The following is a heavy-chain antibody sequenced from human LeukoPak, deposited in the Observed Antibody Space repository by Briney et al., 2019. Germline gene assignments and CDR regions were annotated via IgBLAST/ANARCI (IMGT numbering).Heavy chain of an antibody. Sequence: GASVKVSCKASGYIFTDYYVHWVRQAPGQGLEWMGWINPKSGGTVYRVAMTRDTSITTAYMELSSLRSDDTAVYYCAKVGRAARAIYYFDYWGQGTLVTVSS. CDR1: GYIFTDYY. D-gene: IGHD6-6*01. V-gene: IGHV1-2*02. J-gene: IGHJ4*02. CDR2: INPKSGGT. CDR3: AKVGRAARAIYYFDY.